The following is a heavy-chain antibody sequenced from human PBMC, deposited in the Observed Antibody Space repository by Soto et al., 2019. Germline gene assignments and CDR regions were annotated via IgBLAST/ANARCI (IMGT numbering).Heavy chain of an antibody. J-gene: IGHJ5*02. CDR2: INPNSGGT. CDR1: GYTFTGYY. CDR3: AREGNDCSGGSCYNWFGP. V-gene: IGHV1-2*04. D-gene: IGHD2-15*01. Sequence: QVQLVQSGAEVKKPGASVKVSCKASGYTFTGYYMHWVRQAPGQGLEWMGWINPNSGGTNYAQKFQGWVTMTRDTSISTAYMELSRLRSDDTAVYYCAREGNDCSGGSCYNWFGPWGQGTLVTVSS.